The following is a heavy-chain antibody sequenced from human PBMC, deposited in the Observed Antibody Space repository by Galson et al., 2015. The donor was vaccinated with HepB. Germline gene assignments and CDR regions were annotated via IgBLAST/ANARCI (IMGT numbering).Heavy chain of an antibody. CDR2: IYWDDDK. V-gene: IGHV2-5*02. J-gene: IGHJ4*02. CDR1: GFSLTSSGVA. Sequence: PALVKPTQTLTLTCTFSGFSLTSSGVAVGWIRQPPGKALEWVAHIYWDDDKRYSPSLKSRLSITKDTSKNQVVLTMTNMDPVDTATYYCARSWDYKTNFDYWGQGTLVTVSS. D-gene: IGHD4-11*01. CDR3: ARSWDYKTNFDY.